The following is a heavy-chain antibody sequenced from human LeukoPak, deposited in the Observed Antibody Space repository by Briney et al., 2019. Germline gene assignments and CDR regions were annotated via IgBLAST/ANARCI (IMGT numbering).Heavy chain of an antibody. D-gene: IGHD6-13*01. Sequence: SQTLSLTCAISGDSVSSNSAAWNWIRQSPSRGLEWLGRTYYRSKWYNDYAVSVKSRITINPDTSKNQFSLQLNSVTPEDTAVYYCARSTANSSSWTYYYYYYMDVWGKGTTVTVSS. J-gene: IGHJ6*03. CDR2: TYYRSKWYN. CDR1: GDSVSSNSAA. CDR3: ARSTANSSSWTYYYYYYMDV. V-gene: IGHV6-1*01.